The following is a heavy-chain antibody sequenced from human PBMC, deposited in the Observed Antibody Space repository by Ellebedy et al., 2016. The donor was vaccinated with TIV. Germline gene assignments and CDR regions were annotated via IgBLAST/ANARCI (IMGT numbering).Heavy chain of an antibody. V-gene: IGHV3-48*03. Sequence: PGGSLRLSCAASGFTFNIYDISWVRQAPGKGLEWVSYISSDTGTIYYSDSVKGRFTISRDNAKNSLYLQMNSLRAEDTAVYFCANTAVRSTYKDYWGQGTLITVSS. CDR3: ANTAVRSTYKDY. D-gene: IGHD2/OR15-2a*01. CDR2: ISSDTGTI. CDR1: GFTFNIYD. J-gene: IGHJ4*02.